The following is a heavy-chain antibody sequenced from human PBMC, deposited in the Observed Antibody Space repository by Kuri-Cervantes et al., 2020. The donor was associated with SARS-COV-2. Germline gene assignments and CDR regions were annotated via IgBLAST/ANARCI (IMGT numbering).Heavy chain of an antibody. D-gene: IGHD2-21*01. CDR1: GFAFSKYT. Sequence: GGSLRLSCVASGFAFSKYTMNWVRQAPGKALEWVSSISGSGSYKYYADSVKGRFTISKESGENSLYLHMNSLRGDDTAVYYCARVAGEGPIYYYYMDVWGKGTTVTVSS. CDR2: ISGSGSYK. J-gene: IGHJ6*03. V-gene: IGHV3-21*01. CDR3: ARVAGEGPIYYYYMDV.